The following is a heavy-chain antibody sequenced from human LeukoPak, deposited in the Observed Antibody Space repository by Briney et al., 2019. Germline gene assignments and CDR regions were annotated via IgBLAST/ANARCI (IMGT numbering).Heavy chain of an antibody. CDR1: GGSISSGNYF. D-gene: IGHD4-17*01. Sequence: SETLSLTCTVSGGSISSGNYFWGWIRQPRGKGREWIATIYYSGNTYYTPSLKSRVTISVDTSKNQFSLKLSSVTAADTAVYYCARHGITTATTHLFDYWGQGTLVSVSS. V-gene: IGHV4-39*01. CDR3: ARHGITTATTHLFDY. CDR2: IYYSGNT. J-gene: IGHJ4*02.